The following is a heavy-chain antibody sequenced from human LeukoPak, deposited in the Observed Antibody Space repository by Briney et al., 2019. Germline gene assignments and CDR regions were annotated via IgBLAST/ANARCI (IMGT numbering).Heavy chain of an antibody. V-gene: IGHV3-23*01. CDR3: ARKTGFFLSDP. D-gene: IGHD2/OR15-2a*01. CDR2: ITGSGGAT. J-gene: IGHJ5*02. Sequence: GESLRLSCAASGFTFSSYAMTWVRQAPGKGLEWVSSITGSGGATYYADSVEGRFTISRDNSKNTLYLQMNSLGAEDTAVYYCARKTGFFLSDPWGQGTLVTVSS. CDR1: GFTFSSYA.